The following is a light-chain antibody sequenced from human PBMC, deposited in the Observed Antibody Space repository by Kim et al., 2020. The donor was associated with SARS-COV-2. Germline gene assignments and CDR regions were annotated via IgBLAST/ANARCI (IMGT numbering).Light chain of an antibody. Sequence: AGLTQPPSVSKGLRQTATLTCTGNSNNVGNQGAAWLQQHQGHPPKLLSYRNNNRPSGISERLSASRSGNTASLTITGLQPEDEADYYCSACDSSLSAWVFGGGTQLTVL. CDR2: RNN. CDR3: SACDSSLSAWV. CDR1: SNNVGNQG. J-gene: IGLJ3*02. V-gene: IGLV10-54*01.